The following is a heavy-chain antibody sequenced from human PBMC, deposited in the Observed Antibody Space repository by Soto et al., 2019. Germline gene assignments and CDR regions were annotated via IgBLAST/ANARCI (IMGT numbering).Heavy chain of an antibody. D-gene: IGHD1-1*01. CDR1: GFTFDDYA. CDR2: ISWNSGSI. Sequence: PWGSPRLSCAASGFTFDDYAMHRVRQAPGKGLEWVSGISWNSGSIGYADSVKGRFTISRDNAKNSLYLQMNSLRAEDTALYYCAKDIHNWNDVPWFDPWGQGTLVTVSS. V-gene: IGHV3-9*01. J-gene: IGHJ5*02. CDR3: AKDIHNWNDVPWFDP.